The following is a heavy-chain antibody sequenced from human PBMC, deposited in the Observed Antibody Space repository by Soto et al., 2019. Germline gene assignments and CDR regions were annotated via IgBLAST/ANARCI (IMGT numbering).Heavy chain of an antibody. J-gene: IGHJ1*01. CDR3: ARHWYYYDSSGYSAEYFQH. D-gene: IGHD3-22*01. V-gene: IGHV4-59*08. Sequence: SETLSLTCTVSGGSISSYYWSWIRQPPGKGLEWIGYIYYSGSTNYNPSLKSRVTISVDTSKNQFSLKLSSVTAADTAVYYCARHWYYYDSSGYSAEYFQHWGQGTPVTVPS. CDR1: GGSISSYY. CDR2: IYYSGST.